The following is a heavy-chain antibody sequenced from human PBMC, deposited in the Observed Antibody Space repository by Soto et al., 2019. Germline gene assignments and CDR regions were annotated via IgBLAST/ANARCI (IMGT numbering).Heavy chain of an antibody. CDR2: IYYSGST. Sequence: PSETLSLTCTVSGGSISSSSYYWGWIRQPPGKGLEWIGSIYYSGSTYYNPSLKSRVTISVDTSKNQFSLKLSSVTAADTAVYYCARNDCSGGSCYTPPGYWGQGTLVTVSS. CDR1: GGSISSSSYY. V-gene: IGHV4-39*01. D-gene: IGHD2-15*01. CDR3: ARNDCSGGSCYTPPGY. J-gene: IGHJ4*02.